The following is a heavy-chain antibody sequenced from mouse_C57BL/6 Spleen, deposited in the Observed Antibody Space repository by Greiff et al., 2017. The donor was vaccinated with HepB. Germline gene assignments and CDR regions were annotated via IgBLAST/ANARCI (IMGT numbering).Heavy chain of an antibody. CDR1: GYAFSSYW. D-gene: IGHD2-5*01. J-gene: IGHJ3*01. Sequence: QVQLQQSGAELVKPGASVKISCKASGYAFSSYWMNWVKQRPGNGLEWIGQIYPGNGDTNYNGKFKGKATLTADKSSSTAYMQLSSLTSEDSAVYFCAGSNFLPFAYWGQGTLVTVSA. CDR2: IYPGNGDT. CDR3: AGSNFLPFAY. V-gene: IGHV1-80*01.